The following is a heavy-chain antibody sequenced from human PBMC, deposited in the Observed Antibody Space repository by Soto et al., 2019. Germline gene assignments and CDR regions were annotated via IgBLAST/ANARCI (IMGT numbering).Heavy chain of an antibody. Sequence: SLSLPCTVSGGSMTTGCYDWSWIRQLPGKGLEWIGHRYYSESTYYNPSLKSRVSISLDTSKNQFSLKLSFVTAADPAMYYCARTKCSGGSCYSCSLDDWGQGTPVTVSS. D-gene: IGHD2-15*01. V-gene: IGHV4-31*03. CDR3: ARTKCSGGSCYSCSLDD. J-gene: IGHJ4*02. CDR1: GGSMTTGCYD. CDR2: RYYSEST.